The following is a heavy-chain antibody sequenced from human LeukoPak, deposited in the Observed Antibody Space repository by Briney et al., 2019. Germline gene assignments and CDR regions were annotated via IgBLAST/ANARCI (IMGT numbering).Heavy chain of an antibody. V-gene: IGHV3-9*01. J-gene: IGHJ4*02. CDR3: ARGYTYYYDSYGYYHDY. CDR2: ISWNSGSI. CDR1: GFTFDDYA. Sequence: PGRSLRLSCAASGFTFDDYAMHWVRQAPGKGLEWVSGISWNSGSIGYADSVKGRFTISRDNAKNSLYLQMNSLRAEDTALYYCARGYTYYYDSYGYYHDYWGQGTLVTVSS. D-gene: IGHD3-22*01.